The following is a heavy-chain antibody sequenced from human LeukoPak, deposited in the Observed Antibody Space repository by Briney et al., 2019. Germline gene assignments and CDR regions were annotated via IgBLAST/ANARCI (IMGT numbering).Heavy chain of an antibody. CDR3: ARRGIYSGSYLAFDGWVVY. D-gene: IGHD1-26*01. CDR2: INHSGST. Sequence: SETLSLTCAVYGGSFSGYYWSWIRQPPGKGLEWIGEINHSGSTNYNPSLKSRVTISVDTSKNQFSLKLSSVTAADTAAYYCARRGIYSGSYLAFDGWVVYWGQGTLVTVSS. CDR1: GGSFSGYY. J-gene: IGHJ4*02. V-gene: IGHV4-34*01.